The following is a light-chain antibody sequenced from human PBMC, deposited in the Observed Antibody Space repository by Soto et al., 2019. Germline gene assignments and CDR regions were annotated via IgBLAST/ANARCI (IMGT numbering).Light chain of an antibody. CDR3: PTWDGGVSGQV. CDR2: NYS. CDR1: ESNIGNNA. J-gene: IGLJ2*01. Sequence: QSVLIQPPSTSATPGQRVTFSCSGSESNIGNNAVNWYQHLPGAAPKLVIYNYSHRPSGVPARFSGSRSGTSASLTIRGLQSEDEGVYYCPTWDGGVSGQVFGGGTKLTVL. V-gene: IGLV1-44*01.